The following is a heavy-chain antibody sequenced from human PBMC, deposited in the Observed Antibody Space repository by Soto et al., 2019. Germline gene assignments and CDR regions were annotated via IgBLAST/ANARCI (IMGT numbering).Heavy chain of an antibody. CDR1: GGSISSGGYY. V-gene: IGHV4-31*03. CDR2: IYYSGST. Sequence: QVQLQESGPGLVKPSQTLSLTCTVSGGSISSGGYYWSWIRQHPGKGLEWIGYIYYSGSTCYNTSLKSRVTISVDTSKNQFSLKLSSVTAADTAVYYCARTSYDSSGTAADPWGQGTLVTVSS. CDR3: ARTSYDSSGTAADP. J-gene: IGHJ5*02. D-gene: IGHD3-22*01.